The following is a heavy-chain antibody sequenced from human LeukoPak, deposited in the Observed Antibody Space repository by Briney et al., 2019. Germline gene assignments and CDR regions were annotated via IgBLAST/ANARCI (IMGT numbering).Heavy chain of an antibody. CDR2: ANPNSGGT. D-gene: IGHD6-19*01. V-gene: IGHV1-2*02. CDR1: GYTFTGYY. CDR3: ARRHTNGWYYFDY. J-gene: IGHJ4*02. Sequence: ASVKVSCKASGYTFTGYYINWVRQAPGQGLEWMGWANPNSGGTNYAQKFKGRVTMTRDTSISTAYMDLSRLRSDDTAVYYCARRHTNGWYYFDYWGQGTLVTVSS.